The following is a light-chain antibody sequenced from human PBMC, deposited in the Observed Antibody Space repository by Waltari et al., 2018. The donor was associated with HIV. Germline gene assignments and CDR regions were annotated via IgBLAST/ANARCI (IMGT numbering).Light chain of an antibody. Sequence: EIVLTQSPGTLSLSLGERATLSCRASRSVSSNYLAWYQNKPGQAPRLLIYGASSRATGMPDRFSGSGSGTDFTLTISRLEPADVAVYYCQQYGSSPRALTFGGGTKVEIK. CDR2: GAS. CDR1: RSVSSNY. J-gene: IGKJ4*01. V-gene: IGKV3-20*01. CDR3: QQYGSSPRALT.